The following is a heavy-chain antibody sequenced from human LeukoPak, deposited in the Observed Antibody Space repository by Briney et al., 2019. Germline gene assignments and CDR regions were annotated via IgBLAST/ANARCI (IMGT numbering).Heavy chain of an antibody. CDR2: ISWNSGSI. D-gene: IGHD2-15*01. CDR3: AKDVSLGYCSGGSCSAHFDY. J-gene: IGHJ4*02. V-gene: IGHV3-9*03. Sequence: PGGSLRLSCAASGFTFDDYAMHWVRQAPGKGLEWVSGISWNSGSIAYANSVKGRFTISRDNAKNSLYLRMNSLRPEDMALYYCAKDVSLGYCSGGSCSAHFDYWGRGTLVTVSS. CDR1: GFTFDDYA.